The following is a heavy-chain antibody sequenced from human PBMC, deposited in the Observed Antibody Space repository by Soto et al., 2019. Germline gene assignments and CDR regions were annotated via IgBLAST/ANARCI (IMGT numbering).Heavy chain of an antibody. CDR2: VYHSGST. Sequence: SETLSLTCAVSGGSISSSNWWSWVRQPPGKGLEWIGEVYHSGSTNYNPSLKSRVTISVDKSKNQFSLKLNSVTAADTAVYYCARATGMAPFDYWGQGTLVTVSS. D-gene: IGHD5-18*01. V-gene: IGHV4-4*02. CDR1: GGSISSSNW. J-gene: IGHJ4*02. CDR3: ARATGMAPFDY.